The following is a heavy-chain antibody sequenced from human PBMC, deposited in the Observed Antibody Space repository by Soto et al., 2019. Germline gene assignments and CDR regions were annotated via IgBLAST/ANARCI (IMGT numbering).Heavy chain of an antibody. CDR2: ISGSGNYT. J-gene: IGHJ4*02. D-gene: IGHD4-4*01. CDR3: AREGINNYNEYYFDS. Sequence: GGSLRLSCAASGFTFSTYSMNWVRQAPGKGLEWVPSISGSGNYTHYADFLRGRFTISRDNAKTSLYLQMNSLRAEDTAVYYCAREGINNYNEYYFDSWGQGTVVTVSS. CDR1: GFTFSTYS. V-gene: IGHV3-21*01.